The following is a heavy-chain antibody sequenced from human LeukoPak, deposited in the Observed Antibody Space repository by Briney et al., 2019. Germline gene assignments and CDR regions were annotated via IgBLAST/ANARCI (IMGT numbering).Heavy chain of an antibody. CDR1: GYTFTGYY. Sequence: ASVKVSCKASGYTFTGYYMHWVRQAPGQGLEWMGWINPNSGGTNYAQKFQGRVTMTRDTSISTAYVELSRLRSDDTAVYYCARERVAARRGFDPWGQGTLVTVSS. V-gene: IGHV1-2*02. D-gene: IGHD6-6*01. CDR2: INPNSGGT. J-gene: IGHJ5*02. CDR3: ARERVAARRGFDP.